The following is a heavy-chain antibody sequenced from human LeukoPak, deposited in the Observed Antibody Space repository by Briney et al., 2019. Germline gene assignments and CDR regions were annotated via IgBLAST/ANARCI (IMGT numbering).Heavy chain of an antibody. V-gene: IGHV3-48*02. CDR1: GFTFSSYS. D-gene: IGHD6-19*01. CDR2: ISSSSSTI. CDR3: ATVRSASHLGE. J-gene: IGHJ4*02. Sequence: GGSLRLSFAASGFTFSSYSMNWVRQAPGKGLEWVSYISSSSSTIYYADSVKGRFTISRDNAKNSLYLQMNSLRDDDTAVYYCATVRSASHLGEWGQGTLVTVSS.